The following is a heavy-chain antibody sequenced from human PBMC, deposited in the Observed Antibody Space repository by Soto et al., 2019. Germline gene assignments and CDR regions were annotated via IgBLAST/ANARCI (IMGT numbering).Heavy chain of an antibody. J-gene: IGHJ4*02. D-gene: IGHD6-19*01. CDR3: ARHVAVPGTRFFDY. Sequence: QVQLQESGPGLVKPSGTLSLTCAVSGGSVSSGNWWSWVRQPPGKGLEWIGETYHSGTTDYNPSLKSRVNDSLDKSINQISLNLRSVTASDTAVYYCARHVAVPGTRFFDYWGQGTLFTVSS. CDR1: GGSVSSGNW. CDR2: TYHSGTT. V-gene: IGHV4-4*02.